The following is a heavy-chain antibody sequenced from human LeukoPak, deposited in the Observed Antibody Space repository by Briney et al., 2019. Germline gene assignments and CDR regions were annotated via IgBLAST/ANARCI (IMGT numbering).Heavy chain of an antibody. CDR2: INPHSGAT. V-gene: IGHV1-8*01. D-gene: IGHD1-7*01. CDR1: GYTFANYD. J-gene: IGHJ4*02. Sequence: ASVKVSCKASGYTFANYDINWVRQATGQGLEWMGWINPHSGATRYAEKFQGRVNMTRDTSISTAYMELSSLRSEDTAAYYCARGELARRWGQGTLVTVSS. CDR3: ARGELARR.